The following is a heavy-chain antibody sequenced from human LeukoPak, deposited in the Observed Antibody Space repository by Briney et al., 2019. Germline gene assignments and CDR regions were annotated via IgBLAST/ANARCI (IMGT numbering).Heavy chain of an antibody. CDR1: GFTFSSYW. V-gene: IGHV3-30-3*01. J-gene: IGHJ4*02. D-gene: IGHD6-19*01. Sequence: GSLRLSCAASGFTFSSYWMSWVRQAPGKGLEWVAVISYDGSNKYYANSVKGRFTISRGNSKNTLYLQMNSLRAEDTAVYYCARVEPVGSGDYWGQGALVTVSS. CDR2: ISYDGSNK. CDR3: ARVEPVGSGDY.